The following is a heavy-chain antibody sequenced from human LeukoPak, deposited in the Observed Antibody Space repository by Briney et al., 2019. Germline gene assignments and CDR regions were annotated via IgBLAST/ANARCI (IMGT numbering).Heavy chain of an antibody. CDR3: ARVETSYYYMDA. Sequence: SETLSLTCTVSGGSISTYYWSWIRQPPGKGLEWIGYIYYSGSTNYNPSLKSRVTISVDTSENQFSLKLSSVTAADTAVYYCARVETSYYYMDAWGKGTTVTVSS. J-gene: IGHJ6*03. CDR1: GGSISTYY. CDR2: IYYSGST. V-gene: IGHV4-59*01.